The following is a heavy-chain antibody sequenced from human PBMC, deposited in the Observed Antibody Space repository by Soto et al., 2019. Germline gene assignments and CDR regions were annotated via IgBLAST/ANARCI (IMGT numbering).Heavy chain of an antibody. J-gene: IGHJ4*02. CDR1: GFTFSNHV. Sequence: EVQLLESGGGLVQPGGSLRLSCAASGFTFSNHVLSWVRQAPGKGLEWVSAISGSGGSTYYADSVKGRFTISRDNSKNTLYVQMHSLRVDDTVVYYCAKEGNRVRGPDYGGEGTLVTVSS. CDR3: AKEGNRVRGPDY. CDR2: ISGSGGST. D-gene: IGHD3-22*01. V-gene: IGHV3-23*01.